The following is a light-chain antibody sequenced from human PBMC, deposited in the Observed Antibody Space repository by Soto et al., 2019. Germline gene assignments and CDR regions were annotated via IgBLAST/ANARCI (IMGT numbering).Light chain of an antibody. Sequence: IVLTQSPGTLSLSPGEGATLSCRASQPVNSGYLAWYQQKPGQAPRLLMYGVSTRDTGIPDRFSGSGAETDFTPTISRLEPGDFAVYYCQVYGSSPKTFGQGTKVEFK. J-gene: IGKJ1*01. CDR2: GVS. CDR1: QPVNSGY. CDR3: QVYGSSPKT. V-gene: IGKV3-20*01.